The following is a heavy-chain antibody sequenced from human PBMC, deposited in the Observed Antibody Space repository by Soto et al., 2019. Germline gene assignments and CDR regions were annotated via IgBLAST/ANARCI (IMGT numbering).Heavy chain of an antibody. J-gene: IGHJ6*02. V-gene: IGHV4-59*01. Sequence: XETLSLTCTVSGGSITSSYWSWIRRPPGKGLGWIAYIYDTGISGYTPSTSYNPSLKSRVTMSVDTSKSQFSLKLTSVTAADTAVYYCARGEDAFFYYGLDVWGQGITVTVSS. CDR2: IYDTGISGYTPST. CDR1: GGSITSSY. CDR3: ARGEDAFFYYGLDV.